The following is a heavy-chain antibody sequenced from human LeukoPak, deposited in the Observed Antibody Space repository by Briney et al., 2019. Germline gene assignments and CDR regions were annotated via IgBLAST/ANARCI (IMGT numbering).Heavy chain of an antibody. Sequence: GASVKVSCKASGYPFASYDINWVRQATGQGLEWMGWMNPNSANTGCAQKFQGRLTMTRNASISTAYMELSSLRSEDTALYYCTRGRVATPNWFDPWGQGTLVTVSS. V-gene: IGHV1-8*01. J-gene: IGHJ5*02. CDR1: GYPFASYD. CDR2: MNPNSANT. CDR3: TRGRVATPNWFDP. D-gene: IGHD2-15*01.